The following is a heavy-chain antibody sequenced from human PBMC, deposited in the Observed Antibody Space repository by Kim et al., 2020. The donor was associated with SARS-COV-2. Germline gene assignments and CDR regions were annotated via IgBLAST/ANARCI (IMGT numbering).Heavy chain of an antibody. CDR2: IFYSGRT. V-gene: IGHV4-31*03. Sequence: SETLSLTCTVSGGSISSETYYWSWVRQHPGKGLEWIGYIFYSGRTYYNPSLKSRVTMSADTSKNLFSLRLSSATAADTAVYYCARLRGYSYGSGHSLDYWGQGTLVTVSS. D-gene: IGHD5-18*01. CDR1: GGSISSETYY. J-gene: IGHJ4*02. CDR3: ARLRGYSYGSGHSLDY.